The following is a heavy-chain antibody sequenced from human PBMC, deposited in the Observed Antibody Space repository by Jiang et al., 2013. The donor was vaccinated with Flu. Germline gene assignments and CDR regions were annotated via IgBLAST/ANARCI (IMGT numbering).Heavy chain of an antibody. CDR3: ARDPGLTVVAPAGWFDP. CDR2: INPSGGFT. D-gene: IGHD2-2*01. Sequence: GAEVKKPGASVKVSCKASGYTFSSYYIHWVRQAPGQGLEWMGKINPSGGFTNYAQKFQGGVTMTRDTSTSTVYMELSSLRYEDTAVYYCARDPGLTVVAPAGWFDPWGQGTLVTVSS. V-gene: IGHV1-46*01. CDR1: GYTFSSYY. J-gene: IGHJ5*02.